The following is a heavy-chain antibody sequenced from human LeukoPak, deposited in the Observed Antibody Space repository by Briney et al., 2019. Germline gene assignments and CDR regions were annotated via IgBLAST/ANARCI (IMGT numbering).Heavy chain of an antibody. CDR2: IYYNGKA. D-gene: IGHD6-19*01. Sequence: SETLSLTCTVSGGSISGYYWTWIRQPPGKGLEWIGQIYYNGKADYNPSLESRITISVDTSKNKISLKLSSVTAADTAVYYCARHVPIRAVAGSLYYYYGMDVWGQGTTVTVSS. V-gene: IGHV4-59*08. J-gene: IGHJ6*02. CDR1: GGSISGYY. CDR3: ARHVPIRAVAGSLYYYYGMDV.